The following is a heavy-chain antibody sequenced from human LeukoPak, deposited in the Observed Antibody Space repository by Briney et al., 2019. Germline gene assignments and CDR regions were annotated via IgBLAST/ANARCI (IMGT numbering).Heavy chain of an antibody. J-gene: IGHJ6*02. CDR3: ARGRYSYGFVAYYYGMDV. CDR2: INHSGST. CDR1: GGSFSGYY. V-gene: IGHV4-34*01. D-gene: IGHD5-18*01. Sequence: KPSETLSLTCAVYGGSFSGYYWSWIRQPPGKGLEWIGEINHSGSTNYNPSLKSQVTISVDTSKNQFSLKLSSVTAADTAVYYCARGRYSYGFVAYYYGMDVWGQGTTVTVSS.